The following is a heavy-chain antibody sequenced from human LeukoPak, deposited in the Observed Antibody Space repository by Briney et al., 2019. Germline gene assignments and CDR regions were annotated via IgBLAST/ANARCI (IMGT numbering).Heavy chain of an antibody. Sequence: GGSLRLSCAASGFTVSSNCMSWVRQAPGKGLEWVSVIYSGGSTYYADSVKGRFTISRDNSKNTLYLQMNSLRAEDTAVYYCAKDRPLPYYYDSSGYYLGVGAFDIWGQGTMVTVSS. V-gene: IGHV3-53*05. CDR3: AKDRPLPYYYDSSGYYLGVGAFDI. CDR1: GFTVSSNC. J-gene: IGHJ3*02. CDR2: IYSGGST. D-gene: IGHD3-22*01.